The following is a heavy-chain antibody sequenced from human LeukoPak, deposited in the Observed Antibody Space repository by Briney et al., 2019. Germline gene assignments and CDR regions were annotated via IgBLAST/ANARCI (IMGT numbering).Heavy chain of an antibody. J-gene: IGHJ4*02. D-gene: IGHD2-15*01. V-gene: IGHV1-2*02. Sequence: ASVKVSCEASAYTFTSYYMHWVRQAPGQGLEWMGWINPNSGATNYAQKFRGRVTMTRDTSISTAYMELSSLRSDDAALYYCARVHCSGGSCYSLQFDYWGQGTPVTVSS. CDR3: ARVHCSGGSCYSLQFDY. CDR2: INPNSGAT. CDR1: AYTFTSYY.